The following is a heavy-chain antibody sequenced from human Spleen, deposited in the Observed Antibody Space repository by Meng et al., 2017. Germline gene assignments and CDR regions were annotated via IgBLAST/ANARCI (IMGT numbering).Heavy chain of an antibody. D-gene: IGHD3-10*02. CDR2: IGTYDVNK. CDR1: GFTVSDYY. V-gene: IGHV3-11*04. Sequence: GESLKISCAASGFTVSDYYMTWIRQAPGKGLEWVSYIGTYDVNKFYGDSVKGRFTISRDNAKNSVYLQINSLRAEDTAIYYCARDVTTIVKFAFDLWGQGTMATVSS. J-gene: IGHJ3*01. CDR3: ARDVTTIVKFAFDL.